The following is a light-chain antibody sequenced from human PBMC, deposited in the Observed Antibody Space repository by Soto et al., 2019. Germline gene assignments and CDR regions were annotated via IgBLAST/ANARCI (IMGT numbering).Light chain of an antibody. CDR1: QSISAW. CDR2: KAS. V-gene: IGKV1-5*03. J-gene: IGKJ1*01. CDR3: QQYNNYGSWT. Sequence: DIQMTQSPSTLSASVGDTDTITCRASQSISAWLAWYQQKPGKAPKLLIYKASSLESGVPSRFSGSGSGTEFTLTISSLQPDDFATYYCQQYNNYGSWTFGQGTKVEIK.